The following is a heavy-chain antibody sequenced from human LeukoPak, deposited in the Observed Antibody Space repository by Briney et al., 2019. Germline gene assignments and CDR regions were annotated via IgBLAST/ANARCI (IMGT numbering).Heavy chain of an antibody. CDR2: IGGRDGST. J-gene: IGHJ4*02. CDR3: AKEHYYGSGSLDY. V-gene: IGHV3-23*01. Sequence: GGSLRLSCAASGFTFSSYGMSWVRQAPGKGLEWVSAIGGRDGSTYYADSVKGRFTISRDNSKNTLYVQMNSLRAEDTAVYYCAKEHYYGSGSLDYWGQGTLVTVSS. CDR1: GFTFSSYG. D-gene: IGHD3-10*01.